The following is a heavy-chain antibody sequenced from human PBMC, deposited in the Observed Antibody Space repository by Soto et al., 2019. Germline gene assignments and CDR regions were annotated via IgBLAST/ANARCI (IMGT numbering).Heavy chain of an antibody. D-gene: IGHD5-18*01. CDR3: ASVLKDTVMAHHAFDI. J-gene: IGHJ3*02. Sequence: GESLKISCRGSGYTFTTYWIAWVRQLPGKGLEWMGRIGPSDSYTTYSPSFQGHVTISTDKSISTAYLQWSSLKASDTAMYYCASVLKDTVMAHHAFDIWGQGTTVTGS. V-gene: IGHV5-10-1*01. CDR2: IGPSDSYT. CDR1: GYTFTTYW.